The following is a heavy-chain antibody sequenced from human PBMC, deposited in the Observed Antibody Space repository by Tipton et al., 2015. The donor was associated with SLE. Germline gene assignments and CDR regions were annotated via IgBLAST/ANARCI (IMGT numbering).Heavy chain of an antibody. V-gene: IGHV3-23*01. CDR2: ISGSGAGT. CDR1: GITFSSYA. J-gene: IGHJ4*02. Sequence: SLRLSCAASGITFSSYAMSWVRQAPGKGLEWVSSISGSGAGTYYADSVKGRFTISRDNSKNSLYLQMNSLRSEDTALYYCAKDSLYGDYVFDYWGQGTLVTVSS. D-gene: IGHD4-17*01. CDR3: AKDSLYGDYVFDY.